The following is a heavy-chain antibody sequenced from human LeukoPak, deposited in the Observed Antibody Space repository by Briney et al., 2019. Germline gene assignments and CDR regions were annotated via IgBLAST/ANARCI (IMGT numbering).Heavy chain of an antibody. Sequence: GEPLKISCKGSGYSFTSYWIGWVRQMPGKGLEWMGIIYPGDSDTRYSPSFQGQVTISADKSISTAYLQWSSLKASDTAMYYCARRGDTAINAFDIWGQGTMVTVSS. CDR3: ARRGDTAINAFDI. J-gene: IGHJ3*02. V-gene: IGHV5-51*01. D-gene: IGHD5-18*01. CDR2: IYPGDSDT. CDR1: GYSFTSYW.